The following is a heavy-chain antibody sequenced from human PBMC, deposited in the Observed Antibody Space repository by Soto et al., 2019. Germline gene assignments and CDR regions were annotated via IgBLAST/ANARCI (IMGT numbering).Heavy chain of an antibody. J-gene: IGHJ4*02. CDR1: GYTFTSYG. CDR3: AREGITMVRGVTTYYFDH. CDR2: ISAYNGNT. Sequence: QVQLVQSGAEVKKPGASVKVSCKASGYTFTSYGISWVRQAPGQGLEWMGWISAYNGNTNYAQKLQGRVTMTTDTSTSTAYMELRSLRSDDTAVYYCAREGITMVRGVTTYYFDHWGQGTLVTVSS. V-gene: IGHV1-18*04. D-gene: IGHD3-10*01.